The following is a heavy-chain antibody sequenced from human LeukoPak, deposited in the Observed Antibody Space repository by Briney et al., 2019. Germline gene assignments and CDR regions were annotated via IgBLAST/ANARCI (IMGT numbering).Heavy chain of an antibody. D-gene: IGHD1-1*01. CDR2: TYYRSRWYT. CDR1: GDSVSSNSAA. CDR3: ARSTGPIGY. V-gene: IGHV6-1*01. Sequence: SQTLSLTCAISGDSVSSNSAAWNWIRQSPSRGLEWLGRTYYRSRWYTYYAASVKSRIAINRDTSKNQSSLQLNSVTPEDTAVYYCARSTGPIGYWGQGTLVTVSS. J-gene: IGHJ4*02.